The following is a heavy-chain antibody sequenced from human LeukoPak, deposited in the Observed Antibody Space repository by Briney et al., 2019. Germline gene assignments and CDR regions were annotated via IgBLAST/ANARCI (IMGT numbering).Heavy chain of an antibody. CDR1: GFTFSSYG. Sequence: PGGSLRLSCAASGFTFSSYGMHWVRQAPGKGLEWVAVISYDGSNKYYADSVKGRFTISRDNSKNTLYLQMNSLRAEDTAVYYCARGADPLDPFDIWGQGTMVTVSS. D-gene: IGHD3-16*01. CDR3: ARGADPLDPFDI. J-gene: IGHJ3*02. V-gene: IGHV3-30*03. CDR2: ISYDGSNK.